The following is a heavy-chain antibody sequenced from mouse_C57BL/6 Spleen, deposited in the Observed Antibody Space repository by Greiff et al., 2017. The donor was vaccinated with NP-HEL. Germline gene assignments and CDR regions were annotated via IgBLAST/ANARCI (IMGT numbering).Heavy chain of an antibody. CDR2: IYPGSGST. CDR1: GYTFTSYW. D-gene: IGHD1-1*01. CDR3: ARSSYYGSRLFDY. V-gene: IGHV1-55*01. Sequence: VQLQQPGAELVKPGASVKMSCKASGYTFTSYWITWVKQRPGQGLEWIGDIYPGSGSTKYNEKFKSKATLTVDTSSSTAYMQLISLTSEDSAVYYCARSSYYGSRLFDYWGQGTTLTVSS. J-gene: IGHJ2*01.